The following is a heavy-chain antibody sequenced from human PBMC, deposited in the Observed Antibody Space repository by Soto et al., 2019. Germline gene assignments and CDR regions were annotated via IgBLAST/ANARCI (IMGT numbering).Heavy chain of an antibody. D-gene: IGHD2-8*02. J-gene: IGHJ4*02. CDR2: INQAGNKK. V-gene: IGHV3-7*05. Sequence: EVQLVESGGDLVQPGGSLRLSCVTSGLTFSNYWLSWVRQAPGKGLEWVANINQAGNKKYYVDSVKGRFTIYRDNAKNSLYLQMNSLKAEDTAVYYCARDRGSGRYWGQGTLVTVSS. CDR1: GLTFSNYW. CDR3: ARDRGSGRY.